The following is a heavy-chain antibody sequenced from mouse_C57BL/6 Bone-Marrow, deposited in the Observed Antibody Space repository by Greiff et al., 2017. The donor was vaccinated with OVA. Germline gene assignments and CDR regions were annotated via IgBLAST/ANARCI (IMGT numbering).Heavy chain of an antibody. CDR2: IDPSDSYT. D-gene: IGHD1-1*01. Sequence: VQLQQPGAELVMPGASVKLSCKASGYTFTSYWMHWVKQRPGQGLEWIGEIDPSDSYTNYNQKFKGKSTLTVDKSSSTAYMQLSSLTSEDSAVYYCARKDYYGGNFAYWGQGTLVTVSA. CDR3: ARKDYYGGNFAY. CDR1: GYTFTSYW. V-gene: IGHV1-69*01. J-gene: IGHJ3*01.